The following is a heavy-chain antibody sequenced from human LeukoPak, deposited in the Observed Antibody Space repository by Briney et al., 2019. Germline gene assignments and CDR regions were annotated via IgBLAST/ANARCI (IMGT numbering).Heavy chain of an antibody. J-gene: IGHJ5*02. CDR2: IYPGDSDT. D-gene: IGHD3-10*02. Sequence: GESLKISCKGSGYSFTSYWIGWVGQMPGKGLEWMGIIYPGDSDTRYSPSFQGQVTISADKSISTAYLQWSSLKASDTAMYYCARSDLGNYYVTYNWLDPLGQGTLVTVSS. CDR3: ARSDLGNYYVTYNWLDP. V-gene: IGHV5-51*01. CDR1: GYSFTSYW.